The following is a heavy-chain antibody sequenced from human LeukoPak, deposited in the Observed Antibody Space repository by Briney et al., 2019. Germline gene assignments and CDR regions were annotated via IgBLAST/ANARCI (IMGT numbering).Heavy chain of an antibody. Sequence: PSVKVSCKTSGYTFTDYYMHWVRHAPAQGLEGMGWINPKSGATNYAQKFQGRVTMTRDTSISTAYLELTRLTSDDTAMYYCARVGTTDYWGQGTLVTVSS. CDR1: GYTFTDYY. D-gene: IGHD4-17*01. CDR3: ARVGTTDY. CDR2: INPKSGAT. J-gene: IGHJ4*02. V-gene: IGHV1-2*02.